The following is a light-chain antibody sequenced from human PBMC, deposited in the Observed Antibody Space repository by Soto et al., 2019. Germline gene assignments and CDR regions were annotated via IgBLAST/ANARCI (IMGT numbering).Light chain of an antibody. V-gene: IGKV3-15*01. Sequence: EIVMTQSPATLSVSPGERATLSCRASQSVSSNLAWYQQKPGQAPRLLIYGASTRATGIPARFSGSGSGTEFTLTISSLQSEDFAVNYFQQYNNWLGTFGQGTKVKSN. J-gene: IGKJ1*01. CDR2: GAS. CDR3: QQYNNWLGT. CDR1: QSVSSN.